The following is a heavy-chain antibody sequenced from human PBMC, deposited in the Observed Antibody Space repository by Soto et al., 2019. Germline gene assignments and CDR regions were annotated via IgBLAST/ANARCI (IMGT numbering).Heavy chain of an antibody. CDR3: ARDAGGSMPVDY. J-gene: IGHJ4*02. CDR2: ISYDGSNK. D-gene: IGHD2-2*01. Sequence: HPGGSLRLSCAASEFTFSTYGMHWVRQAPGKGLEWVAVISYDGSNKYYADSVKGRFTTSRDNSKNTLYLQINSLRVEDTAVYFCARDAGGSMPVDYWGQGTLVTVSS. V-gene: IGHV3-30*03. CDR1: EFTFSTYG.